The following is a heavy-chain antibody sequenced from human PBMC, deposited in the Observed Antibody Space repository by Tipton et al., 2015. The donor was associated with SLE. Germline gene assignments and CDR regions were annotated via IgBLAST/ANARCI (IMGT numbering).Heavy chain of an antibody. CDR2: INPNSGGT. Sequence: QVQLVQSGPEVKKPGASVKVSCKASGYTFTGYYMYWVRRAPGQGLEWMGWINPNSGGTNYAQKFQGRVTMTRDTSINTAYMELSRLRSDDTAVYYCATLPDFWSGYYTNFDYWGQGTLVTVSS. J-gene: IGHJ4*02. CDR1: GYTFTGYY. D-gene: IGHD3-3*01. CDR3: ATLPDFWSGYYTNFDY. V-gene: IGHV1-2*02.